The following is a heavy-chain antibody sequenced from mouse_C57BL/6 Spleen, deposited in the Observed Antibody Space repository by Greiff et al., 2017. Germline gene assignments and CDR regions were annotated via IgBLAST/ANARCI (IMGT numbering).Heavy chain of an antibody. CDR1: GYTFTDYE. CDR3: TSLRGDY. J-gene: IGHJ2*01. V-gene: IGHV1-15*01. D-gene: IGHD2-12*01. Sequence: VQLQQSGAELVRPGASVTLSCKASGYTFTDYEMHWVKQTPVHGLEWIGAIDPETGGTAYNQKFTGKAILTADKSSSTAYMELRSQTSEDSAVYYCTSLRGDYWGQGTTLTVSA. CDR2: IDPETGGT.